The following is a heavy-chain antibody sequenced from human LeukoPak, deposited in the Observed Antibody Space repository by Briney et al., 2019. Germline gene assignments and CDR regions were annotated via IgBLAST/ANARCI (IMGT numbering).Heavy chain of an antibody. J-gene: IGHJ3*02. D-gene: IGHD2/OR15-2a*01. Sequence: GGSLRLSCAASGFTFSSYAMSWVRQAAGKGLEWVSAVRGSAGSTYYADSVKGRFTISRDNSKNTLFLQMNSLTAEDTAVYYCARDSIGGRGAFDIWGQGTMVTVSS. CDR2: VRGSAGST. CDR3: ARDSIGGRGAFDI. CDR1: GFTFSSYA. V-gene: IGHV3-23*01.